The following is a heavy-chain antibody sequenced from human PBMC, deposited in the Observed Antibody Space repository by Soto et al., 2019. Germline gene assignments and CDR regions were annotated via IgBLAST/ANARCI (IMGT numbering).Heavy chain of an antibody. CDR3: ARGPTGYCSGGSCYPHKENWFDP. CDR1: GGTFSSYT. J-gene: IGHJ5*02. CDR2: IIPILGIA. Sequence: ASVKVSCKASGGTFSSYTISWVRQAPGQGLEWMGRIIPILGIANYAQKFQGRVTITADKSTSTAYMELSSLRSEDTAVYYCARGPTGYCSGGSCYPHKENWFDPWGQGTLVTVSS. V-gene: IGHV1-69*02. D-gene: IGHD2-15*01.